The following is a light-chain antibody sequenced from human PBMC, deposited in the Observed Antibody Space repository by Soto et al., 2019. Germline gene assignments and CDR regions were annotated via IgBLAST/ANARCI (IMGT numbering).Light chain of an antibody. V-gene: IGLV3-1*01. Sequence: SYELSQPPSVSVSPGQTASITCSGDKLGDKYGSWYQQKPGQSPVLVIYQDIKRPSGIPERFSGSNSGNTATLTISGTQAMDEADYYCQAWDSSTYVTFGGGTKLTVL. CDR1: KLGDKY. CDR2: QDI. J-gene: IGLJ2*01. CDR3: QAWDSSTYVT.